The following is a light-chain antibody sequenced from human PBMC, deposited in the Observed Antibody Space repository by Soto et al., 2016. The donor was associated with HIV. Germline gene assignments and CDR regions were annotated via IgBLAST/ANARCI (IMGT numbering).Light chain of an antibody. CDR2: DDS. J-gene: IGLJ3*02. CDR1: NIGSKS. CDR3: RVWDSSTDHGV. V-gene: IGLV3-21*03. Sequence: SYELTQPPSVSVAPGKTARITCGGNNIGSKSVHWYQQKPGQAPVLVVYDDSGRPSEIPERFSGSNSGNTATLTISKVGAGDEADYYCRVWDSSTDHGVFGGGTKLT.